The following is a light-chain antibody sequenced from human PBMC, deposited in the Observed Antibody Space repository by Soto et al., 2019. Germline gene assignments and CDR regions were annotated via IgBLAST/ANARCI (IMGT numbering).Light chain of an antibody. CDR2: GAS. J-gene: IGKJ1*01. CDR1: QSVSSSY. Sequence: ESELTQSPGTLSLSPGERATFSCRASQSVSSSYIAWYQQKRGQAPRRLIYGASIRATGLPDRFSGSGAGTDFTLTISRLEPEDFALYYCQQYHTSPLAFGQGTKVDIK. CDR3: QQYHTSPLA. V-gene: IGKV3-20*01.